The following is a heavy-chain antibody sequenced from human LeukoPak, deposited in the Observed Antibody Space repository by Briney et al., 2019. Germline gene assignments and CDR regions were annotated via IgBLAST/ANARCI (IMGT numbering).Heavy chain of an antibody. Sequence: ASVKVSCKASGYTFTSYYMHWVRQAPGQGLEWMGWINPNSGGTNYAQKFQGRVTMTRDTSISTAYMELSRLRSDDTAVYYCARERNYYGSGSHYYFDYWGQGTLVTVSS. V-gene: IGHV1-2*02. D-gene: IGHD3-10*01. J-gene: IGHJ4*02. CDR3: ARERNYYGSGSHYYFDY. CDR2: INPNSGGT. CDR1: GYTFTSYY.